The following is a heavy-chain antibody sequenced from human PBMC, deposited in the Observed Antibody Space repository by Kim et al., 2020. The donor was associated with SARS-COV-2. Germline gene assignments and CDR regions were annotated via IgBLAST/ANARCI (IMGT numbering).Heavy chain of an antibody. V-gene: IGHV3-23*01. CDR3: ASRSGSPLSYFDY. CDR2: ISGGGNT. CDR1: GFTFSNYA. J-gene: IGHJ4*02. Sequence: GGSLRLSCAASGFTFSNYAMTWVRQAPGKGLEWVSVISGGGNTYYADSVKGRFTISRDNSKNTLFLQMNSLRAEDTAVYYCASRSGSPLSYFDYWGQGTLVTVSS. D-gene: IGHD6-19*01.